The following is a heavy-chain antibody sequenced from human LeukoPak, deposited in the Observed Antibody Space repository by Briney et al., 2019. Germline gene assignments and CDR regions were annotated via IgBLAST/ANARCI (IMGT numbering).Heavy chain of an antibody. J-gene: IGHJ6*02. CDR3: ARLGMVRGVNYYYGMDV. D-gene: IGHD3-10*01. V-gene: IGHV5-51*01. Sequence: GESLKISCKSSGYSFTSYWIGWVRQMPGKGLEWMGIIYPGDSDTRYSPSFQGQVTISADKSISTAYLQWSSLKASDTAMYYCARLGMVRGVNYYYGMDVWGQGTTVTVSS. CDR1: GYSFTSYW. CDR2: IYPGDSDT.